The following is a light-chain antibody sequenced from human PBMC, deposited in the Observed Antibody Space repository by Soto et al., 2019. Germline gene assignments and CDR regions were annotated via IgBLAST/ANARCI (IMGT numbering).Light chain of an antibody. CDR2: GAS. CDR3: QQYDSWPQT. CDR1: QSVRSS. J-gene: IGKJ1*01. V-gene: IGKV3-15*01. Sequence: EIVMTQSPGTLSVSPGERATLSCRASQSVRSSLAWYQQKPGQAPRLLLYGASTRATGIAARFSGSGSGTEFTLTISTLQSEDFAVSYCQQYDSWPQTFGQGTKVEIK.